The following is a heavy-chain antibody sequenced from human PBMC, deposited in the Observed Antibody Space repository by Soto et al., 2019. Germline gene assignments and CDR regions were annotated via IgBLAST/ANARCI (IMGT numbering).Heavy chain of an antibody. CDR3: ARARWYDAFDV. D-gene: IGHD2-15*01. Sequence: PSESLSLICAASGFFISSGNNWGWLRKPPGKGLEWIGSIFHGGNTYYNPSLKSRVTISVDMSKNQFSLKLNSVTAADTAVYYCARARWYDAFDVWGQGTVVTVSS. J-gene: IGHJ3*01. CDR2: IFHGGNT. CDR1: GFFISSGNN. V-gene: IGHV4-38-2*01.